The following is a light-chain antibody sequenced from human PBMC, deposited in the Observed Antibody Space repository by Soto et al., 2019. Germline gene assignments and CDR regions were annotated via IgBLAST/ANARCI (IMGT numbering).Light chain of an antibody. CDR3: QQLNNYPRT. V-gene: IGKV1-9*01. CDR1: QGISSC. CDR2: ATS. J-gene: IGKJ4*01. Sequence: DIQLTHSPSFLAASLGDGVAMTCRASQGISSCLAWHQQKPGKAASLLIYATSTLQSGVLSTFSGSGSDAKDSLTIISRLPEDFATYYCQQLNNYPRTFGGGTKVDIK.